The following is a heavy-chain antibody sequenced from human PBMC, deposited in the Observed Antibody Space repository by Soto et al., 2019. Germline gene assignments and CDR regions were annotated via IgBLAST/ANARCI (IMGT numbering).Heavy chain of an antibody. CDR3: ASDMSTT. V-gene: IGHV1-8*01. Sequence: QVQLVQSGAEVKKPGASVKVSCKASGYPFTSHDINWMRQATGQGLEWMGWMNPNSGHTNYAQKFQGRVTLPRDTSISTAYMELTSLRSEDTAIYYCASDMSTTWGQGTLVTVSS. CDR2: MNPNSGHT. CDR1: GYPFTSHD. D-gene: IGHD2-2*01. J-gene: IGHJ5*02.